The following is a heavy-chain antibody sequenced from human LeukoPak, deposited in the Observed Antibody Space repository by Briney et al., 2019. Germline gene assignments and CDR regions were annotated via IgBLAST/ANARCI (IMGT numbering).Heavy chain of an antibody. D-gene: IGHD3-3*01. CDR3: AREGRATIFGVVITDFDY. Sequence: GGSLRLSCAASGFTFSDYYMSWIRQAPGKGLEWVSYISSSGSTIYYADSVKGRFTISRDNAKNSLYLQMNSLRAEDTALYYCAREGRATIFGVVITDFDYWGQGTLVTVSS. CDR1: GFTFSDYY. J-gene: IGHJ4*02. V-gene: IGHV3-11*01. CDR2: ISSSGSTI.